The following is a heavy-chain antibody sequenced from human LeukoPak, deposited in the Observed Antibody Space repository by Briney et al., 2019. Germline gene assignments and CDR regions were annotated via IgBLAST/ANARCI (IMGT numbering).Heavy chain of an antibody. V-gene: IGHV1-69*13. D-gene: IGHD6-6*01. CDR2: IIPIFGTA. Sequence: ASVKVSCKASGGTFSSYTISWVRQAPGQGLEWMGGIIPIFGTANHAQKFQGRVTITAGESTSTAYMELSSLRSEDTAVYYCARGRYSSSINSMDVWGQGTTVTVSS. J-gene: IGHJ6*02. CDR3: ARGRYSSSINSMDV. CDR1: GGTFSSYT.